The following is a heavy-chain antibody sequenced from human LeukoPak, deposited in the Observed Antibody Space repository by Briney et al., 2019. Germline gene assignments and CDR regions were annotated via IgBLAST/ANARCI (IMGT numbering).Heavy chain of an antibody. CDR3: ARRADSSGTYYYYYMDV. J-gene: IGHJ6*03. V-gene: IGHV1-69*13. CDR1: GGTFSSYA. Sequence: SVKVSCKASGGTFSSYAISWVRQAPGQGLEWMGGTIPILGTANYAQKFQGRVTITADESTSTAYMELSSLRSEDTAVYYCARRADSSGTYYYYYMDVWGKGTTVTVSS. CDR2: TIPILGTA. D-gene: IGHD3-22*01.